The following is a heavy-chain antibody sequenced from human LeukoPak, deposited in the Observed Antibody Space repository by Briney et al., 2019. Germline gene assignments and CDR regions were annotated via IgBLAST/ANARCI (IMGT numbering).Heavy chain of an antibody. CDR2: IRSKANSYAT. J-gene: IGHJ4*02. V-gene: IGHV3-73*01. Sequence: GGSLRLSCAASEFTVSSNYMSWVRQAPGKGLEWVGRIRSKANSYATAYAASVKGRFTISRDDSKNTAYLQMNSLKTEDTAVYYCTRIIDYYDSSGYYDFDYWGQGTLVTVSS. D-gene: IGHD3-22*01. CDR3: TRIIDYYDSSGYYDFDY. CDR1: EFTVSSNY.